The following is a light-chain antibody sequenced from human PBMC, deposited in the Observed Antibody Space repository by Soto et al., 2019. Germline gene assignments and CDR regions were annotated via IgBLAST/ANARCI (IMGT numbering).Light chain of an antibody. J-gene: IGLJ1*01. CDR2: EVN. V-gene: IGLV2-14*01. Sequence: QSALTQPASVSGSPGQSITISCTGTSSDVGGYNYVSWYQQHPGKAPKVMISEVNNRPSGVSNRFSGSKSGNTAYLTISGLQVEDEAEYFCCSFTTTSTHVFGTGTKVTVL. CDR3: CSFTTTSTHV. CDR1: SSDVGGYNY.